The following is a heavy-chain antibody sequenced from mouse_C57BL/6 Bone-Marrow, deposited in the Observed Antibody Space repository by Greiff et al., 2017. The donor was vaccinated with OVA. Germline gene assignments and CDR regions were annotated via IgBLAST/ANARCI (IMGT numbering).Heavy chain of an antibody. Sequence: EVMLVESGPELVKPGASVKMSCKASGYTFTDYNMHWVKQSHGKSLEWIGYINPNNGGTSYNQKFKGKATLTVNKSSSTAYMELRSLTSEDSAVYYCAREYSTGDPHLAYWGQGTLVTVSA. V-gene: IGHV1-22*01. CDR2: INPNNGGT. CDR3: AREYSTGDPHLAY. CDR1: GYTFTDYN. J-gene: IGHJ3*01. D-gene: IGHD2-1*01.